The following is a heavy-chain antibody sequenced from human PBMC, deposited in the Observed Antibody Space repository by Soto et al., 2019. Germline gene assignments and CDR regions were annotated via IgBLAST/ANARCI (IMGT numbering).Heavy chain of an antibody. Sequence: EVQLVESGGGWVQPGGSLRLSCAASGFTFSRYDMNWVRQSTGKGLEWVSAIGAAGETYYLGYVKGRFTTSRENAKNSLYLQINSLRVGDTAVYYCSRSYCSGAKCRRAFDYWGQGTLVTVSS. D-gene: IGHD2-15*01. J-gene: IGHJ4*02. CDR2: IGAAGET. CDR3: SRSYCSGAKCRRAFDY. V-gene: IGHV3-13*01. CDR1: GFTFSRYD.